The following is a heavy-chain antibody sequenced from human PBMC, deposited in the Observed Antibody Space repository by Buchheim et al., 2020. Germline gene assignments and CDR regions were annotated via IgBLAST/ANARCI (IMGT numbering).Heavy chain of an antibody. D-gene: IGHD5-12*01. CDR2: IKQDGSEK. Sequence: EVQLVESGGGLVQPGGSLRLSCAASGFTFSSYWMSWVRQAPGKGLEWVANIKQDGSEKYYVESVKGRFTISRDNAKNSLYMQMNSLRAEDTAVYYCAIGGYSGYDYGDYWGQGTL. CDR3: AIGGYSGYDYGDY. V-gene: IGHV3-7*01. J-gene: IGHJ4*02. CDR1: GFTFSSYW.